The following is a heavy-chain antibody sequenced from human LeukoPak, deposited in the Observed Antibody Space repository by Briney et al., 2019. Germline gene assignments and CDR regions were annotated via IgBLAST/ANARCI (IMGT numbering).Heavy chain of an antibody. CDR2: INHSGST. J-gene: IGHJ4*02. Sequence: SETLSLTCAVYGGSFSGYYWSWIRQPPGKGLEWIGEINHSGSTNYNPSLKSRVTISVDTSKNQFSLKLSSVTAADTAVYYCARSPAESLSYDYWGQGTLVTVSS. D-gene: IGHD3-3*01. CDR3: ARSPAESLSYDY. CDR1: GGSFSGYY. V-gene: IGHV4-34*01.